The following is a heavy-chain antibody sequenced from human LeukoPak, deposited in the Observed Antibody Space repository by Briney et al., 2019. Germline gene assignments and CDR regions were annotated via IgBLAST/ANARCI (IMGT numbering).Heavy chain of an antibody. V-gene: IGHV3-33*06. J-gene: IGHJ4*02. CDR3: AKQLGYCSDGSCYFPY. D-gene: IGHD2-15*01. CDR1: GFTFSSYG. Sequence: GGSLRLSCAASGFTFSSYGMHWVRQAPGKGLEWVADIWFDGKNEHFAASVQGRFTISRDNSKSTLCLQMNSLRAEDTAVYYCAKQLGYCSDGSCYFPYWGQGTLVTVSS. CDR2: IWFDGKNE.